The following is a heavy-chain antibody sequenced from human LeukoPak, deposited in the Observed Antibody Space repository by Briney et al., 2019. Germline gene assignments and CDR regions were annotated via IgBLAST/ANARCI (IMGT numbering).Heavy chain of an antibody. V-gene: IGHV3-11*01. J-gene: IGHJ6*02. CDR3: ARGHFGLDV. CDR1: GFTFSEHY. Sequence: AGSLRLSCAASGFTFSEHYMSWIRQAPGKGLEWVSYTYNSDSNTYYADSVKGRFTMSRDTARNSGFLHMSNLRPEDTAVYYGARGHFGLDVWGQGTTVTVSS. CDR2: TYNSDSNT.